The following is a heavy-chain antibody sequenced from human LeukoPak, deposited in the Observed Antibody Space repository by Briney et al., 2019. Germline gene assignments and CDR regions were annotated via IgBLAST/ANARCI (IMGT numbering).Heavy chain of an antibody. V-gene: IGHV3-23*01. D-gene: IGHD4-17*01. CDR2: ISGSGGST. J-gene: IGHJ4*02. Sequence: GGSLRLSCAASGFTFSSYAMSWVRQAPGKGLEWVSAISGSGGSTYYADSVKGRFTISRENSKNTLYLQMNSLRAEDTAVYYCAKYSTGDYLANFDYWGQGTLVTVSS. CDR3: AKYSTGDYLANFDY. CDR1: GFTFSSYA.